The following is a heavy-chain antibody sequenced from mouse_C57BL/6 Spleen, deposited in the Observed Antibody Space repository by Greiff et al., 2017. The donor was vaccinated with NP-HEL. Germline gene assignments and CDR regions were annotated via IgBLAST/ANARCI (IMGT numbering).Heavy chain of an antibody. CDR2: IDPETGGT. CDR3: TRCCDYDDFDY. Sequence: QVQLQQSGAELVRPGASVTLSCKASGYTFTDYEMHWVKQTPVHGLEWIGAIDPETGGTAYNQKFKGKAILTADKSSSTAYMELRSLTSEDSAVYYCTRCCDYDDFDYWGPGTTLTVSS. J-gene: IGHJ2*01. CDR1: GYTFTDYE. D-gene: IGHD2-4*01. V-gene: IGHV1-15*01.